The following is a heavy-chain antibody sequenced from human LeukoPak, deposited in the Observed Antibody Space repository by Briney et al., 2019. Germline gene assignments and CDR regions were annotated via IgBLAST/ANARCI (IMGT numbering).Heavy chain of an antibody. V-gene: IGHV3-66*01. CDR1: GFTVSSNY. Sequence: GGSLRLSCAASGFTVSSNYMSWVRQAPGKGLEWVSVIYSGGSTYYADSVKGRFTISRDNSKNTLFLQMNSLRAEDTAVYYCVRGEYNWNDLHLWGQGTLVTVSS. CDR2: IYSGGST. D-gene: IGHD1-20*01. CDR3: VRGEYNWNDLHL. J-gene: IGHJ5*02.